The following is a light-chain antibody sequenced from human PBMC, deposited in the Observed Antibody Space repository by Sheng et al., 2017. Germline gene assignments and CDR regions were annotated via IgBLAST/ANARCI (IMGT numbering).Light chain of an antibody. Sequence: DIQMTQSPSSLSASVGDRVTITCRASQGIRNDLGWYQQKPGKAPKRLIYSASNLQSGVPSRFSGSGSGTDFTLTISSLQPEDVATYYGQRTYNALWTFGQGTKVEIK. CDR3: QRTYNALWT. CDR2: SAS. CDR1: QGIRND. V-gene: IGKV1-27*01. J-gene: IGKJ1*01.